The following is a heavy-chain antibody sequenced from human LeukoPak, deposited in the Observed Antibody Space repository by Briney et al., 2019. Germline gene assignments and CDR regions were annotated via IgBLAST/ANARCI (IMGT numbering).Heavy chain of an antibody. CDR1: GYTFTGYY. D-gene: IGHD2-15*01. CDR3: ARDLGWWPDLDY. CDR2: INPNSGGT. V-gene: IGHV1-2*02. J-gene: IGHJ4*02. Sequence: GASVKVSCKASGYTFTGYYMHWVRQAPGQGLEWMGWINPNSGGTNYAQKFQGRVTMTRDTSISTAYMELRSLRSDDTAVYYCARDLGWWPDLDYWGQGTLVTVSS.